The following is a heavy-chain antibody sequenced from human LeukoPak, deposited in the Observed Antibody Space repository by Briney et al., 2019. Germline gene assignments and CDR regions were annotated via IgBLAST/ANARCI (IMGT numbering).Heavy chain of an antibody. CDR1: GGSFSGYY. CDR3: ARDKLRGFDY. D-gene: IGHD2-21*01. Sequence: SETLSLTCAVYGGSFSGYYWSWIRQPPGKGLEWIGEINHSGSTYYNPSLKSRVTISVDTSKNQFSLKLSSVTAADTAVYYCARDKLRGFDYWGQGTLVTVSS. J-gene: IGHJ4*02. CDR2: INHSGST. V-gene: IGHV4-34*01.